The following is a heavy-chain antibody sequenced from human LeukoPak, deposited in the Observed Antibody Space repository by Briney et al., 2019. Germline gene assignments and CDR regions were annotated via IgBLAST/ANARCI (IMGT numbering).Heavy chain of an antibody. CDR3: ARAYCSSSSCYTATNWFDP. V-gene: IGHV1-18*01. CDR1: GYTFTSYG. CDR2: ISAYNGNT. J-gene: IGHJ5*02. Sequence: GASVKVSCKASGYTFTSYGISWVRQAPGQGLEWMGWISAYNGNTNYAQKFQGRVTMTTDTSTSTAYMELTSLRSDDTAVYYCARAYCSSSSCYTATNWFDPWGQGTLVTVSS. D-gene: IGHD2-2*02.